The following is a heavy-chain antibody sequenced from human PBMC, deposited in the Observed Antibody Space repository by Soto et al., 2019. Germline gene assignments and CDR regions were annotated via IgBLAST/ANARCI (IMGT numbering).Heavy chain of an antibody. CDR2: ISGSGGST. CDR1: GFTFSSYA. D-gene: IGHD6-19*01. J-gene: IGHJ4*02. Sequence: PGGSLRLSCAASGFTFSSYAMSWFRQAPGKGLEWVSAISGSGGSTYYADSVKGRFTISRDNSKNTLYLQMNSLRAEDTAVYYCAKSLVAGRSYFDYWGQGTLVTVSS. V-gene: IGHV3-23*01. CDR3: AKSLVAGRSYFDY.